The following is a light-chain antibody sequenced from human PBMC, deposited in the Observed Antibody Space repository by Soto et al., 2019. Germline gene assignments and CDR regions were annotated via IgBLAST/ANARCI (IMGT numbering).Light chain of an antibody. CDR3: QQLHSYPIT. V-gene: IGKV1-9*01. CDR2: GAS. CDR1: QGMNTY. J-gene: IGKJ5*01. Sequence: DIQLTQSPSFLSGSVGDRVTISCRASQGMNTYVAWYQQKPGKAPKVLIYGASTLHTGVPSRFSGSESGAEFTLTISSLQPEDFATYSCQQLHSYPITFGQGTRLEIK.